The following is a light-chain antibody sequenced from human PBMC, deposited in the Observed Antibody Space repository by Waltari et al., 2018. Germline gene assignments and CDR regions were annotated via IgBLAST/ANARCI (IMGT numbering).Light chain of an antibody. CDR2: AAS. Sequence: DIQMTQSPSSLSASVRDRVTITCRASQIISSSLNWYQQKPGKAPNLRIYAASSLQSGVPSRFTGGGSGTDFTLTISSLQAEDIATYYCQQSYSTPHTFGQGTKVEIK. J-gene: IGKJ1*01. CDR1: QIISSS. V-gene: IGKV1-39*01. CDR3: QQSYSTPHT.